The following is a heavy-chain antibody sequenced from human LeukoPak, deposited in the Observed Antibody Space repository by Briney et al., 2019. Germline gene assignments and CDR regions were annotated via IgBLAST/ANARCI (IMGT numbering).Heavy chain of an antibody. CDR2: ISGSGGST. J-gene: IGHJ4*02. CDR1: GFTFSSYA. Sequence: PGGSLRLSCAASGFTFSSYAMSWVRQAPGKGLEWVSAISGSGGSTYYADSVKGRFTISRDNSKNTLYLQMNSLRAEDTAVYYCALGCFANGYFDYWGQGTLVTVSS. D-gene: IGHD4/OR15-4a*01. CDR3: ALGCFANGYFDY. V-gene: IGHV3-23*01.